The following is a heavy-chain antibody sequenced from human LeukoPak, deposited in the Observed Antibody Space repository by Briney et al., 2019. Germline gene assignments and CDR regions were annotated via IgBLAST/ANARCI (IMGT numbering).Heavy chain of an antibody. CDR3: ARGASWYDY. D-gene: IGHD6-13*01. CDR1: GFSVNYDY. J-gene: IGHJ4*02. Sequence: GGSLRLSCAASGFSVNYDYMTWVRQAPGKGLQWVSVIYADGTTKYADSVKGRFTISRDSSKNTVSLQMHSLRTEDTAVYHCARGASWYDYWGQGTLVTVSS. CDR2: IYADGTT. V-gene: IGHV3-66*02.